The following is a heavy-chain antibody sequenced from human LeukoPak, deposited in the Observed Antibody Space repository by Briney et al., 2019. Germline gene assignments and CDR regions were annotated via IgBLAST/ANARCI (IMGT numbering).Heavy chain of an antibody. CDR3: ARQTGSGLFILP. CDR1: GGSISSYY. J-gene: IGHJ4*02. CDR2: VHYNGSP. V-gene: IGHV4-59*12. D-gene: IGHD3/OR15-3a*01. Sequence: SETLSLTCTVSGGSISSYYWSWIRQAPGKGLEWIGYVHYNGSPNYNASLKSRVTISVDTSKNQFSLKLSSVTAADTAVYYCARQTGSGLFILPGGQGTLVTVSS.